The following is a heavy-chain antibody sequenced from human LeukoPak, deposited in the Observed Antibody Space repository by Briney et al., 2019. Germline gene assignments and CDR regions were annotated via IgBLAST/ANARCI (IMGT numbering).Heavy chain of an antibody. Sequence: GGSLRLSCEASGFTFRSYAMTWVRQAPGKGLEWVLAISGSGAKTYYADSVKGRFTISRDNSRNTLYLQTNSLRAEDTAVYYCAQGDSYYDFLLSVWGQGTMVTVSS. CDR1: GFTFRSYA. D-gene: IGHD3-3*01. CDR2: ISGSGAKT. CDR3: AQGDSYYDFLLSV. J-gene: IGHJ3*01. V-gene: IGHV3-23*01.